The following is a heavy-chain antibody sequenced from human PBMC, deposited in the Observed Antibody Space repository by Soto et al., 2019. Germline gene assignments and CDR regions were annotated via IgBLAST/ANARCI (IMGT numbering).Heavy chain of an antibody. V-gene: IGHV3-33*01. CDR2: IWYDGRNI. CDR3: VRGYDRFDF. Sequence: QVQLVESGGGVVQPGRSLRLSCAASGFTFSSYGMHWVRQAPGKGLEWVAVIWYDGRNIDYADSVKGRFTISRDNFKKALFLQMNSRRAEDTAVYYCVRGYDRFDFWGQGTRVTVSS. CDR1: GFTFSSYG. J-gene: IGHJ4*02. D-gene: IGHD1-1*01.